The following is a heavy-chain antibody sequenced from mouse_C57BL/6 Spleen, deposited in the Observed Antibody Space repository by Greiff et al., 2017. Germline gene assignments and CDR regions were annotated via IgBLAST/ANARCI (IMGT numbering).Heavy chain of an antibody. J-gene: IGHJ2*01. Sequence: QVQLKESGPELVKPGASVKLSCKASGYTFTSYDINWVKQRPGQGLEWIGWIYPRDGSTKYNEKFKGKATLTVDTSSSTAYMELHSLTSEDSAVYFCARCYYGSSYRYFDYWGQGTTLTVSS. CDR2: IYPRDGST. D-gene: IGHD1-1*01. CDR3: ARCYYGSSYRYFDY. CDR1: GYTFTSYD. V-gene: IGHV1-85*01.